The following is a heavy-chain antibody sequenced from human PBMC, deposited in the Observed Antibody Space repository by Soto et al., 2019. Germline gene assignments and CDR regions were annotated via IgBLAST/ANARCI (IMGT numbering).Heavy chain of an antibody. CDR1: GFTFSSYW. Sequence: GGSLRLSCAASGFTFSSYWMSWVRQAPGKGLEWVTNIKQDGSEKYYVDSVKGRFTISRDNAKNSLYLQMNSLRAEDTAVYYCARTLARPPTIVVVVAADYWGQGTLVTVSS. CDR2: IKQDGSEK. D-gene: IGHD2-15*01. J-gene: IGHJ4*02. CDR3: ARTLARPPTIVVVVAADY. V-gene: IGHV3-7*01.